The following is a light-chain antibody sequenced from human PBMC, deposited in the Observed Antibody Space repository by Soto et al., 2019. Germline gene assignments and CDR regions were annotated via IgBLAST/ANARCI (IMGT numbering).Light chain of an antibody. J-gene: IGKJ1*01. CDR1: QSISSSD. CDR3: QQYGSSPWT. Sequence: EIVLTQSPDTLSLSPGERATLSCRASQSISSSDLAWFQQKPGQAPRLLIYGASSRATGIPDRFSGSGSGTDFPLTISSLEPEDFAVYYCQQYGSSPWTFGQGTKVEIK. V-gene: IGKV3-20*01. CDR2: GAS.